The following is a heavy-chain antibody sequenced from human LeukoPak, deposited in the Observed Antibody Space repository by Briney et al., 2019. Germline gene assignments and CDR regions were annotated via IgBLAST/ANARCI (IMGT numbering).Heavy chain of an antibody. Sequence: GGSLRLSCAASGFIFSNHAMTWVRQAPGKGLEWVSAISGGDGATYYADSVKGRFTISRDNSKNTLYLQMNSLRAEDTAVYYCAKYSRYYYDSSGLRAWGQGTLVTVSS. V-gene: IGHV3-23*01. J-gene: IGHJ5*02. CDR3: AKYSRYYYDSSGLRA. CDR1: GFIFSNHA. D-gene: IGHD3-22*01. CDR2: ISGGDGAT.